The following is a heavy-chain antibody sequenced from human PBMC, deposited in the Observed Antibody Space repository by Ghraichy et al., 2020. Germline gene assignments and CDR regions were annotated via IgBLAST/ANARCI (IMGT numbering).Heavy chain of an antibody. CDR3: ARDLTADDNYYYYGSSGYVDAFAI. V-gene: IGHV1-18*04. Sequence: ASVKVSCKASGYTFTSYGISWVRQAPGQGLEWMGWISAYNGNTNYAQKLQGRVTMTTDTSTSTAYMELRSLRSDDTAVYYCARDLTADDNYYYYGSSGYVDAFAIWGQGTMVTVSS. CDR2: ISAYNGNT. J-gene: IGHJ3*02. CDR1: GYTFTSYG. D-gene: IGHD3-22*01.